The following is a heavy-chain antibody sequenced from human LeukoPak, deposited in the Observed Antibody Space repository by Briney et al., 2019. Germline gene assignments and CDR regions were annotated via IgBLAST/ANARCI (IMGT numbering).Heavy chain of an antibody. CDR2: ISGSGVST. D-gene: IGHD6-19*01. Sequence: GGSLRLSCAASGFTFSSYAINWVRQAPGKGLELVSTISGSGVSTYFADSVKGRFTISRDNSKNTMYLQMDSLRVEDTAVYYCAKGGYSAWDTFDYWGQGTLVAVSS. V-gene: IGHV3-23*01. CDR3: AKGGYSAWDTFDY. CDR1: GFTFSSYA. J-gene: IGHJ4*02.